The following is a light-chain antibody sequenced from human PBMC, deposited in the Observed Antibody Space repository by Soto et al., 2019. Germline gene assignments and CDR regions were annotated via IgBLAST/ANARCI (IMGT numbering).Light chain of an antibody. CDR1: QSVSTS. Sequence: EIVMTQTPATLSVSPGERATLSCRASQSVSTSLAWYQQKFGQAPRLLIYGASTRATGIPARFSGSGSGTDFTLTISSLQSEDFAVYYCQHYNNWPPWTFGQGTKVEIK. V-gene: IGKV3-15*01. CDR3: QHYNNWPPWT. J-gene: IGKJ1*01. CDR2: GAS.